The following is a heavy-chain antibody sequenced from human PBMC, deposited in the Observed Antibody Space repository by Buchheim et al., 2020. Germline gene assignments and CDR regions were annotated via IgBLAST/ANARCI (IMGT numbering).Heavy chain of an antibody. CDR3: ARNNWNDY. D-gene: IGHD1-20*01. V-gene: IGHV3-30*04. CDR2: ISYDGSNT. J-gene: IGHJ4*02. CDR1: GFKFSNYA. Sequence: QVQLVDSGGGVVQPGRSLRLSCAASGFKFSNYAMNWVRQAPGKGLEWVAIISYDGSNTYYADSLKGRFSISSDDSKNTLYLQMNSLRTEDTAVYYCARNNWNDYWGQGTL.